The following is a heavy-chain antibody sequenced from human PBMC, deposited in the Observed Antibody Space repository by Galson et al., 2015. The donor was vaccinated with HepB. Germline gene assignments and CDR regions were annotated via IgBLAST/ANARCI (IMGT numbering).Heavy chain of an antibody. CDR3: ASTPPHCGGDCYAFKPASYYYYYYMDV. V-gene: IGHV1-69*04. CDR1: GYTFTSYD. J-gene: IGHJ6*03. Sequence: SVKVSCKASGYTFTSYDINWVRQAPGQGLEWMGRIIPILGIANYAQKFQGRVTITADKSTSTAYMELSSLRSEDTAVYYCASTPPHCGGDCYAFKPASYYYYYYMDVWGKGTTVTVSS. D-gene: IGHD2-21*01. CDR2: IIPILGIA.